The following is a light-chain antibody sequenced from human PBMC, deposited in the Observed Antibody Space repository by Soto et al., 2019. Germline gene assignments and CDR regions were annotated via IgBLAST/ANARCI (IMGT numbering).Light chain of an antibody. CDR2: VNSDGSH. J-gene: IGLJ2*01. Sequence: QSVLTQSPSASASLGASVKLTCTLSSGHSSYTIAWHQQQPEKGPRYLMKVNSDGSHTKGDGIPDRFSGSSSGAERYLTISGLQSEDEADYYCQTWGTALGVVFGGGTKLTVL. CDR1: SGHSSYT. V-gene: IGLV4-69*01. CDR3: QTWGTALGVV.